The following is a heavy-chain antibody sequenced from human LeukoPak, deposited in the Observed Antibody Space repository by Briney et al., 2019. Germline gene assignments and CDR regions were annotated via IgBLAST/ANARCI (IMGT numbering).Heavy chain of an antibody. CDR3: ARGPRYDYVWGSYRYRDAFDI. V-gene: IGHV4-59*12. J-gene: IGHJ3*02. D-gene: IGHD3-16*02. CDR2: ISYNGRP. CDR1: SVSMRNYY. Sequence: SETLSLTCTVSSVSMRNYYWSWIRQPPGKGLEWIGYISYNGRPNYYPALKNRVTISVDTSKNQFSLKLSSVTAADTAVYYCARGPRYDYVWGSYRYRDAFDIWGQGTMVTVSS.